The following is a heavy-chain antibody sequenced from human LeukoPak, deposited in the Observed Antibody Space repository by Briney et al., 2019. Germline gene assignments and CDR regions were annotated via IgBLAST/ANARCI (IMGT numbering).Heavy chain of an antibody. CDR3: ARLPYDSSAFDY. V-gene: IGHV5-51*01. J-gene: IGHJ4*02. D-gene: IGHD3-22*01. CDR2: IYPGDSDT. Sequence: GESLKISCKGSGYSFTSYWIGWVRQMPGKGLGWMGIIYPGDSDTRYSPSFQGQVTFSADKSISTAYLQWNSLKASDTAMYYCARLPYDSSAFDYWGQGTLVTVSS. CDR1: GYSFTSYW.